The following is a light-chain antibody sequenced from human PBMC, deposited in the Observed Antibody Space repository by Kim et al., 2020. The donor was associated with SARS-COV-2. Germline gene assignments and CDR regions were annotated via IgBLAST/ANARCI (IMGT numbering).Light chain of an antibody. CDR1: QSIGIS. CDR2: DAA. CDR3: QQRNNWPPAVT. V-gene: IGKV3-11*01. J-gene: IGKJ4*01. Sequence: PGEGAILSCRASQSIGISLGWYQHKLGQAPRLLIYDAAIRAAGIPDRFSGGGSGTDFTLTISSLVPEDFAIYYCQQRNNWPPAVTFGGGTKVDIK.